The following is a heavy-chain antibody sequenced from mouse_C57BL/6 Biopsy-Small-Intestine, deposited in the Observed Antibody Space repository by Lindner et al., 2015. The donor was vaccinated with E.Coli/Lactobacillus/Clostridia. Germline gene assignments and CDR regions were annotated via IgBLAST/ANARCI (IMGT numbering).Heavy chain of an antibody. V-gene: IGHV1-80*01. Sequence: VQLQESGAELVKPGASVKISCKASGYAFSTYWMNWVKQRPGKGLEWIGRIYPEDGDTNYNGKFTGKATLTADKSSSTVYMQLSGLTSDDSAVYFCTRRPRNYYFDYWGQGTTLTVSS. CDR3: TRRPRNYYFDY. CDR2: IYPEDGDT. J-gene: IGHJ2*01. CDR1: GYAFSTYW. D-gene: IGHD2-1*01.